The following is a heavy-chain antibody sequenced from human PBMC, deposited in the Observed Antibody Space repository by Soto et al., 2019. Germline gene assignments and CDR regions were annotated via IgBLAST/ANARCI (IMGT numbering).Heavy chain of an antibody. Sequence: QVQVVQSGAEVKKPGSSVKVSCKASGGTFSSYAISWVRQAPGQGLEWMGRIIPIIGRANYAQEFQGRVTITAHKSTSTAYMELSSLRSEDTAVYYCARPSSISGTEFDSWGQGTLVTVSS. J-gene: IGHJ4*02. D-gene: IGHD1-20*01. CDR2: IIPIIGRA. CDR1: GGTFSSYA. CDR3: ARPSSISGTEFDS. V-gene: IGHV1-69*02.